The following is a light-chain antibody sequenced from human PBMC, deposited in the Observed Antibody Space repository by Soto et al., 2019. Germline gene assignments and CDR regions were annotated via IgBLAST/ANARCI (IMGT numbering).Light chain of an antibody. V-gene: IGKV3-11*01. CDR2: DAS. CDR1: QSVSSS. CDR3: QQRHMWPIT. J-gene: IGKJ5*01. Sequence: EIVLTQSPATLSLSPGERATLSCRASQSVSSSLAWYQQKPGQAPRLLIYDASNRATGIPVRFSGSGSGTDFTLTISSLEPEDSAVYYCQQRHMWPITFGQGTRLEIK.